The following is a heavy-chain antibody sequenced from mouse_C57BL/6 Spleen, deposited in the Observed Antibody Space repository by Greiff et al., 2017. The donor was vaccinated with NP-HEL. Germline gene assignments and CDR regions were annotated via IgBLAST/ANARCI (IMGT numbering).Heavy chain of an antibody. CDR1: GYSITSGYY. V-gene: IGHV3-6*01. J-gene: IGHJ3*01. D-gene: IGHD6-5*01. CDR2: ISYDGSN. CDR3: ARAESYPWFAY. Sequence: DVQLQESGPGLVKPSQSLSLTCSVTGYSITSGYYWNWIRQFPGNKLEWMGYISYDGSNNYNPSLKNRISITRDTSKNQFFLKLNSVTTEDTATYYCARAESYPWFAYWGQGTLVTVSA.